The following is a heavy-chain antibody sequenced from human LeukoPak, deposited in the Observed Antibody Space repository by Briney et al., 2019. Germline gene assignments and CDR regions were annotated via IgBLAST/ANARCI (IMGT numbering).Heavy chain of an antibody. CDR1: GGSISSSSYY. D-gene: IGHD6-19*01. V-gene: IGHV4-39*07. CDR3: ARSPVAGDFDY. Sequence: PSETLSLTCTVSGGSISSSSYYWGWIRQPPGKGLEWIGSIYYSGSTYYNPSLKSRVTISVDTSKNQFSLKLSSVTAADTAVHYCARSPVAGDFDYWGQGTLVTVSS. CDR2: IYYSGST. J-gene: IGHJ4*02.